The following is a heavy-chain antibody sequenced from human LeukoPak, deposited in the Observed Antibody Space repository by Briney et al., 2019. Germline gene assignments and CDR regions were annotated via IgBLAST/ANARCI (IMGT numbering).Heavy chain of an antibody. Sequence: GGSLRLSCAASGFTFSNYAMSWVRQAPGKGLEWVSAISGSGDSTYYADSVKGRFTISRDSSMETLYMQMNSLRAEDTATYFCAKRLSFGVAIGDFDYWGQGTLVTVSS. CDR2: ISGSGDST. CDR3: AKRLSFGVAIGDFDY. V-gene: IGHV3-23*01. J-gene: IGHJ4*02. CDR1: GFTFSNYA. D-gene: IGHD3-3*01.